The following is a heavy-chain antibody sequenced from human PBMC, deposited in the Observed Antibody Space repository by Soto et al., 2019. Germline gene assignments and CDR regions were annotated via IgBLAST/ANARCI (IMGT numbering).Heavy chain of an antibody. D-gene: IGHD3-22*01. J-gene: IGHJ4*02. V-gene: IGHV3-23*01. Sequence: GGSLRLSCAASGLTFTNYPMSWVRQAPGKGLEWVSVISGSGDSTYYAESVKGRFTISRDNSKNTLYLQMNSVGAEDTAVYYCASRNYYDSSGYYYWYYFDFWRQGTLVTVSS. CDR1: GLTFTNYP. CDR3: ASRNYYDSSGYYYWYYFDF. CDR2: ISGSGDST.